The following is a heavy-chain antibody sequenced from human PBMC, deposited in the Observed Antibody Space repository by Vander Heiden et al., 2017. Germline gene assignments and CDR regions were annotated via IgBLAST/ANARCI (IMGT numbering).Heavy chain of an antibody. CDR1: GFTFSSYS. CDR3: ARWHLGGDRGSY. Sequence: EVQLVESGGGLVKPGGSLRLSCAASGFTFSSYSMNWVRQTPGKGLEWVSSISSSSSYIYYADSVKGRFTISRDNAKNSLYLQMNSLRAEDTAVYYCARWHLGGDRGSYWGQGTLVTVSS. CDR2: ISSSSSYI. V-gene: IGHV3-21*01. J-gene: IGHJ4*02. D-gene: IGHD2-21*02.